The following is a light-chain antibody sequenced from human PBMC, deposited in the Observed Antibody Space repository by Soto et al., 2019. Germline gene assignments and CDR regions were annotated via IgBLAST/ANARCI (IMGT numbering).Light chain of an antibody. V-gene: IGKV1-5*03. CDR1: QTISSW. J-gene: IGKJ1*01. CDR2: KAS. CDR3: QQYNSYSWT. Sequence: DIQMTQSPSTLSGSVGDRVTITCRASQTISSWLAWYQQKPGKAPKLLIYKASTLKSGVPSRFSGSGSGTEFTLTINGLQPDDFATYYCQQYNSYSWTFGQGTKV.